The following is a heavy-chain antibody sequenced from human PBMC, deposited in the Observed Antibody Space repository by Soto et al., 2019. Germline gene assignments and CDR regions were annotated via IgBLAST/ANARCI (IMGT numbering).Heavy chain of an antibody. Sequence: GGSLILSCAASGFTFSNYAMNWVRQAPGKGLEWVATISGTGGSTYYADSVKGRFTISRDNSKNTLYLQMNSLRVEDTAVYYCAKDRLGGNIXYWGQGTQVXVSS. CDR2: ISGTGGST. J-gene: IGHJ4*02. V-gene: IGHV3-23*01. CDR3: AKDRLGGNIXY. CDR1: GFTFSNYA.